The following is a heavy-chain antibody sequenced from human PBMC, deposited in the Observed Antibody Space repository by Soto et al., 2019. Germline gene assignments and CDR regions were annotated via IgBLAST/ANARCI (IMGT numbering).Heavy chain of an antibody. CDR2: IRSKANSYAT. V-gene: IGHV3-73*01. D-gene: IGHD3-22*01. CDR1: GFTFSGSA. J-gene: IGHJ4*02. CDR3: TRYYYDSSGNLYFDY. Sequence: GGSLRLSCAASGFTFSGSAMHWVRQASGKGLEWVGRIRSKANSYATAYAASVKGRFTISRDDSKNTAYLQMNSLKTEDTAVYYCTRYYYDSSGNLYFDYWGQGTLVTVS.